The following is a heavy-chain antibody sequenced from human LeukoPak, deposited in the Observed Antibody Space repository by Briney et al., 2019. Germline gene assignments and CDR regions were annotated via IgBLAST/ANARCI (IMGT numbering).Heavy chain of an antibody. D-gene: IGHD5-18*01. CDR3: ARHTGYSSGWWYFDS. V-gene: IGHV4-39*01. J-gene: IGHJ4*02. CDR2: INYSGTI. Sequence: PSQTLSLTCNVSGGSINSNNHYWGWIRQPPGKGLEWLGGINYSGTIFHRPSLNSRVTISVDTSGNQFSLKLTSATAADTAVYYCARHTGYSSGWWYFDSWGQGTLVTV. CDR1: GGSINSNNHY.